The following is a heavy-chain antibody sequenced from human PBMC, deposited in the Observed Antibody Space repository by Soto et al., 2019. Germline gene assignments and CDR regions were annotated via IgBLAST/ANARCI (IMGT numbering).Heavy chain of an antibody. Sequence: RLSCAASGFTFSDYGMSWVRQAPGKGLEWVSAISGSGSTFYAGSVKGRFTISRDNSKNTLYLQMNSLRAEDTAVYYCAKDYLRWAQSWRQGTLVTVS. J-gene: IGHJ5*02. D-gene: IGHD1-26*01. CDR3: AKDYLRWAQS. V-gene: IGHV3-23*01. CDR1: GFTFSDYG. CDR2: ISGSGST.